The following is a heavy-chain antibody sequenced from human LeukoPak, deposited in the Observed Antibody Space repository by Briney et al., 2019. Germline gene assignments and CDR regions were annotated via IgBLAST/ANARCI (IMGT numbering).Heavy chain of an antibody. J-gene: IGHJ4*02. Sequence: PSETLSLTCTVSGSSISSGGYSWSWIRQHPGKGLEWIGYIYYSGSTYYNPSLKSRVTISVDTSKNQFSLKLSSVTAADTAVYYCARDRSLDYWGQGTLVTVSS. CDR3: ARDRSLDY. CDR1: GSSISSGGYS. V-gene: IGHV4-31*03. CDR2: IYYSGST.